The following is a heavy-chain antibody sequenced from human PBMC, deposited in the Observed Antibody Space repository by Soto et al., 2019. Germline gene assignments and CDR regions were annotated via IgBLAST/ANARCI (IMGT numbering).Heavy chain of an antibody. D-gene: IGHD5-18*01. J-gene: IGHJ4*02. CDR1: GGTFSSYA. CDR3: ARVFASADVDTAMVLFDY. CDR2: IIPIFGTA. Sequence: SVKVSCKASGGTFSSYAISWVRQAPGQGLEWIGGIIPIFGTANYAQKFQGRVTITADESTSTAYMELSSLRSEDTAVYYCARVFASADVDTAMVLFDYWGQGTLVTVSS. V-gene: IGHV1-69*13.